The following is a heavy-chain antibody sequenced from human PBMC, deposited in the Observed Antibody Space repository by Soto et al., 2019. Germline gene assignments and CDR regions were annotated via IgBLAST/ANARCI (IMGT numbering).Heavy chain of an antibody. D-gene: IGHD3-16*01. Sequence: QVQLVQSAAEVKKPGASVRVSCKASGYTFISYGIAWVRQAPGQGLEWMGWISPYNDYTIYAQKLQGRVTMTADTSTITVYMGLRGLKSDDPAVYSCARGGYYYNTWGKLSHYGLDVWCQGTSVTVSS. J-gene: IGHJ6*02. CDR1: GYTFISYG. V-gene: IGHV1-18*01. CDR3: ARGGYYYNTWGKLSHYGLDV. CDR2: ISPYNDYT.